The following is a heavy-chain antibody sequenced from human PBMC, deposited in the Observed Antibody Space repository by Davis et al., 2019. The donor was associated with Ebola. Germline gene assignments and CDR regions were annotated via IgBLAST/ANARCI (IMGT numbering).Heavy chain of an antibody. CDR1: GYTFTSYA. V-gene: IGHV1-3*01. CDR2: INAGNGNT. CDR3: ARGGELRAFDI. Sequence: AASVKVSCKASGYTFTSYAMHWVRQAPGQRLEWMGWINAGNGNTKYSQKFQGRVTITRDTSASTAYMELSSLRSEDTAVYYCARGGELRAFDIWDQGTMVTVSS. J-gene: IGHJ3*02. D-gene: IGHD1-26*01.